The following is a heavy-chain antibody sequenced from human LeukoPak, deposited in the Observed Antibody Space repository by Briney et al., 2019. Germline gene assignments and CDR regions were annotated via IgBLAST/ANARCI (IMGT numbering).Heavy chain of an antibody. V-gene: IGHV1-46*01. D-gene: IGHD5-18*01. CDR1: GYTFTSYY. J-gene: IGHJ5*02. Sequence: ASVKVSCKASGYTFTSYYMHWVRQAPGQGLEWMGIINPSDGSTSYAQKFQGRVTMTADKSTSTAHMELSSLRSEDTAVYYCARANRGYSYGSYVGGGDNWFDPWGQGTLVTVSP. CDR3: ARANRGYSYGSYVGGGDNWFDP. CDR2: INPSDGST.